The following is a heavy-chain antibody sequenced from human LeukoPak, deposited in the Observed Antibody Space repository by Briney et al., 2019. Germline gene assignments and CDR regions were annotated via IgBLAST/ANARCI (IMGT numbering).Heavy chain of an antibody. CDR1: GYTLTELS. V-gene: IGHV1-24*01. J-gene: IGHJ4*02. Sequence: GASVKVSCKVSGYTLTELSMHWVRQAPGKGREWVGGFDPEDGETIYAQKFQGRVTMTEDTSTDTAYMELSSLRSEDTAVYYCATVTVYSGSYYLLYWGQGTLVTVSS. CDR2: FDPEDGET. D-gene: IGHD1-26*01. CDR3: ATVTVYSGSYYLLY.